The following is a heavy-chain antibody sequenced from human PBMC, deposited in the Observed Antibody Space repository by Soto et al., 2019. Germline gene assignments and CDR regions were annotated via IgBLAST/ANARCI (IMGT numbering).Heavy chain of an antibody. CDR3: ARAGQWLEYYFDY. D-gene: IGHD6-19*01. J-gene: IGHJ4*02. Sequence: QVQLQESGPGLVKPSQTLSLTCTVSGGSISSGDYYWSWIRQPPGKGLEWIGYIYYSGSTYYNPSLKRRVTISVDTSKSQFSLKLSSVTAADTAVYYCARAGQWLEYYFDYWGQGTLVTVSS. CDR1: GGSISSGDYY. V-gene: IGHV4-30-4*01. CDR2: IYYSGST.